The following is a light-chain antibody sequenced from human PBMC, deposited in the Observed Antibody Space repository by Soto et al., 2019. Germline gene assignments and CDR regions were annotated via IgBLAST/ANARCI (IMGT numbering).Light chain of an antibody. J-gene: IGKJ3*01. CDR1: QSISSW. Sequence: DIPMTQSPSTLSASVGDRVTITCRASQSISSWLAWYQQKPGKAPKLLIYKASSLESGVPSRFSGNGSGTEFTLPLSSLQPDEFVTYYCQQSFTFGPGPKVDIK. CDR2: KAS. V-gene: IGKV1-5*03. CDR3: QQSFT.